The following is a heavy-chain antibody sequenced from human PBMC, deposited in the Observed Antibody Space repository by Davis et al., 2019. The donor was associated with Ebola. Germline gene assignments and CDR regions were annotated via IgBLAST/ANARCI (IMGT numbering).Heavy chain of an antibody. V-gene: IGHV3-30*18. D-gene: IGHD6-25*01. Sequence: GESLKISCAASGFTFSSYGMHWVRQAPGKGLEGVAVISYDGSNKYYADSVKGRFTISRDNSKNSLYLQMNSLRADDTAVYYCANTKAYSSGFEDWGQGTVVTVSS. CDR3: ANTKAYSSGFED. CDR1: GFTFSSYG. CDR2: ISYDGSNK. J-gene: IGHJ4*02.